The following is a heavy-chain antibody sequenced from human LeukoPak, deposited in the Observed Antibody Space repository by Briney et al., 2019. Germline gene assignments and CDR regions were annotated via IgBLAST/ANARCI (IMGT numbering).Heavy chain of an antibody. D-gene: IGHD2-2*01. CDR3: ARSRPGPSYCSSTSCDDY. Sequence: ASVTVSCKASGGTFSSYAISWVRQAPGQGLEWMGRIIPILGIANYAQKFQGRVTITADKSTSTAYMELSSLRSEDTAVYYCARSRPGPSYCSSTSCDDYWGQGTLVTVSS. V-gene: IGHV1-69*04. J-gene: IGHJ4*02. CDR1: GGTFSSYA. CDR2: IIPILGIA.